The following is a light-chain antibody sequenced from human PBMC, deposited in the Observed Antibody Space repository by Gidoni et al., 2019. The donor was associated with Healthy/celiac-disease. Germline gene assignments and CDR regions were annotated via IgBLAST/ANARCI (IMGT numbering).Light chain of an antibody. J-gene: IGKJ1*01. V-gene: IGKV1-6*01. CDR1: QVIRND. CDR3: LQDYNYPRT. CDR2: AAS. Sequence: ALQMTPSPSSLSASVGDRVTITCRASQVIRNDLGWYQQKPGKAHKLLIYAASSVQSGVPSRCSGSGSGTDFTLTISSLQPEDVATYYCLQDYNYPRTFGQGTKVEIK.